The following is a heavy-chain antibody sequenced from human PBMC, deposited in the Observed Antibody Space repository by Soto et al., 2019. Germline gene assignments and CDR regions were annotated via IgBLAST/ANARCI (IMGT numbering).Heavy chain of an antibody. J-gene: IGHJ4*02. CDR3: ARGFRSGWYGDYFDS. D-gene: IGHD6-19*01. V-gene: IGHV4-59*01. CDR1: GGSINSFY. Sequence: QVQLRESGPGLVKPSETLSLTCTVSGGSINSFYWSWIRQSPGRGLEWIGYIYYTGSTHLNPSLKSRVTISVDTSKNQFSLRLSSVTAADTAVYFCARGFRSGWYGDYFDSWGQGTLVTVSS. CDR2: IYYTGST.